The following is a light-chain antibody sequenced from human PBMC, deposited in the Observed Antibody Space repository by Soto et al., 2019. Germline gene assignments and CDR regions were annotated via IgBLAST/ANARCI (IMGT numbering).Light chain of an antibody. V-gene: IGLV2-23*02. CDR3: CSYGGSSTFPYV. J-gene: IGLJ1*01. CDR1: SSDVGTYNL. CDR2: EVT. Sequence: QSVLAQPASVSGSPEQSITISCTGTSSDVGTYNLVSWYQQHPGKAPKLIIYEVTERPSGVSNRFSGSKFGNTASLTIAGLLPEDEADYYCCSYGGSSTFPYVFGTGTKATVL.